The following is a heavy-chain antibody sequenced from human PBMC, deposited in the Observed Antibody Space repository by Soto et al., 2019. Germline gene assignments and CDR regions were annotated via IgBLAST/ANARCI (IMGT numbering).Heavy chain of an antibody. CDR3: ARVSGIYYYGMDV. J-gene: IGHJ6*02. D-gene: IGHD3-10*01. Sequence: QVQLQQWGAGLLKPSETLSLTCAVYGGSFSGYYWSWIRQPPGKGLEWIGEINHSGSTNYNPSLKSRVTISVDTSKNQLSLKLSSVTDADTAVYYCARVSGIYYYGMDVWGQGTTVTVSS. V-gene: IGHV4-34*01. CDR2: INHSGST. CDR1: GGSFSGYY.